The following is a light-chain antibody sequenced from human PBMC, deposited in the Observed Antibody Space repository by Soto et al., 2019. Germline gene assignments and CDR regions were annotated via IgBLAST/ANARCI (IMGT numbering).Light chain of an antibody. CDR2: SAS. CDR3: QQYSSYPLT. CDR1: QDISNY. V-gene: IGKV1-5*03. Sequence: DIQMTQSPSSLSASVGDRVTITCQASQDISNYLNWYQQKPGKAPKLLIYSASSLESGVPSRFSGSGSGTEFTLTITSLQADDFAAYYCQQYSSYPLTFGGGTKVEI. J-gene: IGKJ4*01.